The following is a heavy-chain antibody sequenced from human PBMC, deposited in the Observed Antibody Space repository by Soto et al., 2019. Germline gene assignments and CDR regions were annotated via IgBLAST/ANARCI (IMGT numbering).Heavy chain of an antibody. CDR2: TYYRSRWYN. J-gene: IGHJ4*02. Sequence: SQTLSLTCAISGDSVSSNSAAWNWIRQSPSRGLEWLGMTYYRSRWYNDDAPSVKSRLTIDPDTSTNQFSLHLSSVTSEDSAIYYCAIDLTRILDSWGQGTLVTVSS. CDR1: GDSVSSNSAA. V-gene: IGHV6-1*01. CDR3: AIDLTRILDS.